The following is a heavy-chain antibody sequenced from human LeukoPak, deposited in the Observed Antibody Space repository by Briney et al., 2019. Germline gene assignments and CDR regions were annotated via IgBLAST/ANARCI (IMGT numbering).Heavy chain of an antibody. V-gene: IGHV5-51*01. D-gene: IGHD6-19*01. CDR2: IYPGGSDT. CDR1: GYSFTSYW. J-gene: IGHJ5*02. CDR3: ARQIAVAGTGGWFDP. Sequence: GESLKISCKGSGYSFTSYWIGWVRQMPGKGLEWMGIIYPGGSDTRYSPSFQGQVTISADKSISTAYLQWSSLKASDTAMYYCARQIAVAGTGGWFDPWGQGTLVTVSS.